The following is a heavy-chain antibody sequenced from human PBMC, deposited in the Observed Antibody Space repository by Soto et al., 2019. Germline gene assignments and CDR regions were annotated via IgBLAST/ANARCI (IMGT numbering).Heavy chain of an antibody. CDR1: GFTFSGYP. Sequence: QEQLVESGGGVIQPGRSLRLSCTASGFTFSGYPMYWVRQAPGKGLEWVAFVSYTGNNKYYADSVKGRFSISKDNSKNTLFLEVARLRGEDTAVYYCSRDRGGRSSLFAMDVWGQGTTVTVSS. CDR2: VSYTGNNK. D-gene: IGHD6-6*01. V-gene: IGHV3-30*04. CDR3: SRDRGGRSSLFAMDV. J-gene: IGHJ6*02.